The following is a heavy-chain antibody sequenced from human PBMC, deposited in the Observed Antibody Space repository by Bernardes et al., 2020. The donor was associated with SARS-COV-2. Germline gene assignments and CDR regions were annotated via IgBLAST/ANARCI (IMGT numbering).Heavy chain of an antibody. Sequence: SVNVPRLASGYTLTSYYMLWLRQAPAQGLEWMGIINPSRCSTHLPQKFQGRATKTRDTSTSTVHMELSSLRSESTAVYYCAKDASITIFGVAPPGYYGMDVWGQGTTVSVSS. J-gene: IGHJ6*02. CDR1: GYTLTSYY. V-gene: IGHV1-46*03. D-gene: IGHD3-3*01. CDR3: AKDASITIFGVAPPGYYGMDV. CDR2: INPSRCST.